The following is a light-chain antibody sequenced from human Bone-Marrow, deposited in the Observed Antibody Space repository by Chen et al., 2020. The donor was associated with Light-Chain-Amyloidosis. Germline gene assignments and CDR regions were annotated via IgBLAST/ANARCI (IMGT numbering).Light chain of an antibody. CDR1: SGSLATNY. Sequence: NFLLTQPHSVSESPGKTVIISCTRSSGSLATNYVPWYPQRPGSSPTTVIYEDDQRPSGVPDRFSGSIDRSSNSASLTISGLKTEDEADYYCQSYQGSSQGVFGGGTKLTVL. J-gene: IGLJ3*02. CDR2: EDD. CDR3: QSYQGSSQGV. V-gene: IGLV6-57*01.